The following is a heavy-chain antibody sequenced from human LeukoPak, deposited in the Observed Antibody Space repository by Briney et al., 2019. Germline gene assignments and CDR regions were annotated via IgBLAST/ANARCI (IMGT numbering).Heavy chain of an antibody. CDR3: AKTVSGSHSYQGGDY. CDR2: ISGSGGNT. V-gene: IGHV3-23*01. D-gene: IGHD3-16*02. CDR1: GFTFRSYA. J-gene: IGHJ4*02. Sequence: GGSLRLSCAASGFTFRSYAMSWVRQAPGKGREWVSAISGSGGNTYYADSVKGRFTMSRDNSKNTLYLQMNSLRAEDTAVYFCAKTVSGSHSYQGGDYWGQGTLVTVST.